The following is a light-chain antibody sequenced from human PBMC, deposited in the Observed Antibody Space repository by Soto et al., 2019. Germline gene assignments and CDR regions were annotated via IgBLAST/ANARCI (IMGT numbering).Light chain of an antibody. V-gene: IGLV1-40*01. J-gene: IGLJ3*02. CDR1: SSNIGAGYD. CDR2: DKN. CDR3: QSFDSSLTAWV. Sequence: QSVLTQPPSVSGAPGQRVTISCTGSSSNIGAGYDVHWYQQLPGTAPKLLIHDKNNRPSGVPDRFSGSKSGTSASLAVTGLQAEDEADYYCQSFDSSLTAWVFGGGTQLTVL.